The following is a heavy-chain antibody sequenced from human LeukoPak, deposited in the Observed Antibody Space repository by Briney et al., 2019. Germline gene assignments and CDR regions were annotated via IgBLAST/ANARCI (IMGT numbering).Heavy chain of an antibody. D-gene: IGHD2-15*01. CDR3: ARGRYCSGGSCYYDY. J-gene: IGHJ4*02. CDR1: GYTFTGYY. Sequence: LRASVKVSCKASGYTFTGYYMHWVRQAPGQGLEWMGWINPNSGGTNYAQKFQGRVTMTRDTSISTAYMELSRLRSDDTAVYYCARGRYCSGGSCYYDYWGQGTLVTVSS. V-gene: IGHV1-2*02. CDR2: INPNSGGT.